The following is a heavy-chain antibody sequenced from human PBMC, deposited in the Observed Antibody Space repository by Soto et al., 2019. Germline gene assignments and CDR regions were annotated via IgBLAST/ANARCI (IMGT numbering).Heavy chain of an antibody. CDR3: ARTSLGYCSGGSCYSDAREGPYNWFDP. CDR1: GGSISSSSYY. D-gene: IGHD2-15*01. V-gene: IGHV4-39*01. Sequence: SETLSLTCTVSGGSISSSSYYWGWIRQPPGKGLEWIGSIYYSGSTYYNPSLKSRVTISVDTSKNQFSLKLSSVTAADTAVYYCARTSLGYCSGGSCYSDAREGPYNWFDPWGQGTLVTVSS. CDR2: IYYSGST. J-gene: IGHJ5*02.